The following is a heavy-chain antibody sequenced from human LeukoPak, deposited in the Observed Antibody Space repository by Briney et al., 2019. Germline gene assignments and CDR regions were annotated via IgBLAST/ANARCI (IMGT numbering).Heavy chain of an antibody. V-gene: IGHV4-34*01. D-gene: IGHD3-10*01. CDR3: ARLGPSSGSSPYYFDY. Sequence: PSETLSLTCAVYGGSFSGYYWSWIRQPPGKGLEWIGEINHSGSTNYNPSLKSRVTISVDTSKNQFSLKLSSVTAADTAVYYCARLGPSSGSSPYYFDYWGQGTLVTVSS. CDR2: INHSGST. J-gene: IGHJ4*02. CDR1: GGSFSGYY.